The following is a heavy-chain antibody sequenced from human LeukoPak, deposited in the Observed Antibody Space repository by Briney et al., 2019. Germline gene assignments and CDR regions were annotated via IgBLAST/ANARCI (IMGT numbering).Heavy chain of an antibody. Sequence: GGSLRLSCTASGFTFGDYAMSWFRQAPGKGLEWVANIKQDGSEKYYVDSVKGRFTISRDNAKNSLYLQMNSLRAEDTAVYYCAELGITMIGGVWGKGTTVTISS. CDR3: AELGITMIGGV. CDR2: IKQDGSEK. V-gene: IGHV3-7*01. J-gene: IGHJ6*04. D-gene: IGHD3-10*02. CDR1: GFTFGDYA.